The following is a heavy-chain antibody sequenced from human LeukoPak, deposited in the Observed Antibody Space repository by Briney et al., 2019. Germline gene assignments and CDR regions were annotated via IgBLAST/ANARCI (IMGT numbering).Heavy chain of an antibody. CDR2: IYYSGTT. J-gene: IGHJ4*02. CDR1: GGSISNYY. D-gene: IGHD4-17*01. Sequence: SETLSLTCTVSGGSISNYYWSWIRQPPGKGLEWIGYIYYSGTTNYNPSLKSRVTISIDTSKKQFSLKLSSVTAADTAVYYCARAAGRGYGDYGWVYWGQGTLVTVSS. V-gene: IGHV4-59*01. CDR3: ARAAGRGYGDYGWVY.